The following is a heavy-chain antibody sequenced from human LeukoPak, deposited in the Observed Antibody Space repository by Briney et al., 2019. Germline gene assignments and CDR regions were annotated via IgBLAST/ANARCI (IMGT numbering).Heavy chain of an antibody. CDR3: ATLTTVVTAYYFDY. V-gene: IGHV4-39*07. CDR1: GGSISSSSYY. CDR2: IYYSGST. Sequence: SETLSLTCTVSGGSISSSSYYWGWIRQPPGKGLEWIGSIYYSGSTYYNPSLKSRVTISVDTSKSQFSLKLTSVTAADTAVYYCATLTTVVTAYYFDYWGQGTLVTVSS. D-gene: IGHD4-23*01. J-gene: IGHJ4*02.